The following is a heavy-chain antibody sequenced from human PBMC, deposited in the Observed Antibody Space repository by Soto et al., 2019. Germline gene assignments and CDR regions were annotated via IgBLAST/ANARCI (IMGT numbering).Heavy chain of an antibody. D-gene: IGHD3-3*01. J-gene: IGHJ6*02. CDR3: VKDTPNNYDFWSGYYPQAASGRRNRYYYYYGMDV. CDR1: GFTFSSYA. CDR2: ISSNGGST. Sequence: GGSLRLSCSASGFTFSSYAMHWVRQAPGKGLEYVSAISSNGGSTYYADSVKGRFTISRDNSKNTLYLQMSSLRAEDTAVYYCVKDTPNNYDFWSGYYPQAASGRRNRYYYYYGMDVWGQGTTVTVSS. V-gene: IGHV3-64D*08.